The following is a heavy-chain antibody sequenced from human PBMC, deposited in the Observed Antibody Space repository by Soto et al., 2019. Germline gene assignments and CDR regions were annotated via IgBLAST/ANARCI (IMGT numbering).Heavy chain of an antibody. J-gene: IGHJ6*02. CDR2: ITPLFGTA. CDR1: GGTFSSYA. CDR3: ASNYGDYRYYYGMDV. V-gene: IGHV1-69*12. D-gene: IGHD4-17*01. Sequence: QVQLVQSGAEVKKPGSSVKVSCKASGGTFSSYAISWVRQAPGQGLEWMAGITPLFGTADYAQKFQGRVTXPADESTSTAYMELSSLRSEDTAVYYCASNYGDYRYYYGMDVWGQGTTVTVSS.